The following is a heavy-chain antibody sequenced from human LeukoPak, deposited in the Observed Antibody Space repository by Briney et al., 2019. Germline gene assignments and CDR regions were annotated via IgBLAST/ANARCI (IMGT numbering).Heavy chain of an antibody. CDR1: GFIFNNFA. CDR3: ARVIRYGSGNYYYFDY. J-gene: IGHJ4*02. D-gene: IGHD3-10*01. V-gene: IGHV3-23*01. CDR2: ISDSGGDT. Sequence: GGSLRLSCAASGFIFNNFALNWVRQAPGRGLEWVSDISDSGGDTYYADSVRGRFTISRDNFKNTLYLQMNSLRADDTAIYYCARVIRYGSGNYYYFDYWGQGTLVTVSS.